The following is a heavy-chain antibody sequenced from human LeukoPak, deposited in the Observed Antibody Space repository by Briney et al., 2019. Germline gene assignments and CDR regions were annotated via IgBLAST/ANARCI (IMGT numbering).Heavy chain of an antibody. CDR1: GFTFSSYG. V-gene: IGHV3-30*02. D-gene: IGHD3-10*01. CDR3: AKCPFSGSYYNDGY. CDR2: IRYDGSNK. J-gene: IGHJ4*02. Sequence: GGSLRLSCAASGFTFSSYGMHWVRQAPGKGLEWVAFIRYDGSNKYCADSVKGRFTISRDNSKNTLYLQMNSLRAEDTAVYYCAKCPFSGSYYNDGYWGQGTLVTVSS.